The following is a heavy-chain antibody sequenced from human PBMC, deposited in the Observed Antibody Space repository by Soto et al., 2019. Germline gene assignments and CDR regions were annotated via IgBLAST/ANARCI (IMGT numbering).Heavy chain of an antibody. CDR3: AKDNIKYQLLRPFDY. CDR2: ISGSGGST. Sequence: EVQLLESGGGLVQPGGSLRLSCAASGFTFSSYAMSWVRQAPGKGREWVSAISGSGGSTYYADSVKGRFTISRDNSKNTLYLQMNSLRAEDTAVYYCAKDNIKYQLLRPFDYWGQGTLVTVSS. CDR1: GFTFSSYA. D-gene: IGHD2-2*01. J-gene: IGHJ4*02. V-gene: IGHV3-23*01.